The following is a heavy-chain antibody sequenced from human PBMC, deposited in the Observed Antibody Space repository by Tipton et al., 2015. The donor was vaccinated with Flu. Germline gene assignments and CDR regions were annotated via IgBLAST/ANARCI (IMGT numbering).Heavy chain of an antibody. CDR3: AMYTRNGFDP. CDR2: INHSGST. Sequence: LRLSCAVYGGSFSGYYWSWIRQPPGKGPEWIGEINHSGSTNYNPSLKSRVTISVDTSKNQFSLKLSSVTAADTAVYYCAMYTRNGFDPWGQGTLVTVSS. J-gene: IGHJ5*02. CDR1: GGSFSGYY. V-gene: IGHV4-34*01. D-gene: IGHD1-1*01.